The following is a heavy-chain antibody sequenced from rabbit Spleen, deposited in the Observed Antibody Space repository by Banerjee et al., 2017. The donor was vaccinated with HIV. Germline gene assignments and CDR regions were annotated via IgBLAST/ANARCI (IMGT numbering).Heavy chain of an antibody. D-gene: IGHD1-1*01. CDR3: ARNYVNTFDP. CDR2: INAVTGKA. V-gene: IGHV1S45*01. Sequence: QERLVESGGGLVKPEGSLKLSCTASGFSFSNKAVMCWVRQAPGKGLEWIACINAVTGKAVYASWAKGRFTISKISSTTVTLQMTGLTAADTATYFCARNYVNTFDPWGPGTLVTVS. CDR1: GFSFSNKAV. J-gene: IGHJ2*01.